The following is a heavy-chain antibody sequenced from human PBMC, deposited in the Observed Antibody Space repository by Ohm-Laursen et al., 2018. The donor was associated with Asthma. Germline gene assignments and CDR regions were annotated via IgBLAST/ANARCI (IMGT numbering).Heavy chain of an antibody. D-gene: IGHD3-9*01. CDR2: ISSISACI. V-gene: IGHV3-21*01. J-gene: IGHJ3*01. CDR3: AIERGDENCRSSDCDWSDV. Sequence: SLRLSLTASGFTFRSYPMTWVCQAPRKGPAWVSTISSISACIYYADSVKARFTISSDNAEDSVDLQMHSLRADDTAVYFCAIERGDENCRSSDCDWSDVWGQGTLVTVSS. CDR1: GFTFRSYP.